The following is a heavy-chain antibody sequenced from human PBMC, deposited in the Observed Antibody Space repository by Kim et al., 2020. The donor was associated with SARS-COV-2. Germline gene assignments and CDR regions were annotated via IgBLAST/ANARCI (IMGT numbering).Heavy chain of an antibody. V-gene: IGHV4-34*01. J-gene: IGHJ6*02. Sequence: SETLSLTCAVYGGSFSGYYWSWIRQPPGKGLEWIGEINHSGSTNYNPSLKSRVTISVDTSKNQFSLKLSSLTAADTAVYYCARLYSGSYFPFYYYYGMDVWGQGTTVTVSS. D-gene: IGHD1-26*01. CDR2: INHSGST. CDR3: ARLYSGSYFPFYYYYGMDV. CDR1: GGSFSGYY.